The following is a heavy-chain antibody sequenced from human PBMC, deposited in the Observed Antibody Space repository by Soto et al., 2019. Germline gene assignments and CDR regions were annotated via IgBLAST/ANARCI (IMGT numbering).Heavy chain of an antibody. J-gene: IGHJ4*02. Sequence: GGSLRLSCAASGFTFSGYWMHWVRQAPGKGLVWVSRIKGDGSETNYADSVKGRFTISRDNAKNTLYLQLNSLRAEDTAVYYCLRGNSGYGNFDYWGQGTRVTVSS. CDR2: IKGDGSET. CDR3: LRGNSGYGNFDY. V-gene: IGHV3-74*01. CDR1: GFTFSGYW. D-gene: IGHD5-12*01.